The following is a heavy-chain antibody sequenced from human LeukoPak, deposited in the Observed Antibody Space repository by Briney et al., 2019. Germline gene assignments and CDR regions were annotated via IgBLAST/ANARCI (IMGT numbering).Heavy chain of an antibody. D-gene: IGHD2-21*01. V-gene: IGHV3-74*01. CDR1: GFTFKNFW. Sequence: GGSLRLSCAASGFTFKNFWMHWVRQAPGEGLVWVSRINSDGSGTSYADSVKGRFTISRDNAKNTLYLQMTSLRVEDTAVYYCASGFPVAAADWYFDLWGRGTLVTVSS. J-gene: IGHJ2*01. CDR2: INSDGSGT. CDR3: ASGFPVAAADWYFDL.